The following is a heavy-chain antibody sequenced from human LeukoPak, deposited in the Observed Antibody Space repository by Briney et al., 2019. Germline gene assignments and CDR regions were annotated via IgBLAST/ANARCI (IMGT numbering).Heavy chain of an antibody. D-gene: IGHD3-10*01. Sequence: SETLSLTCTVSGGSISSSSYYWVWMRQPPGKGLEWIGSIYYSGSTYYNLSLKSRVTISVDTSKNQFSLRLNSVTAADTAVYYCARHTSMVRGVMKYYFDYWGQGTLATASS. CDR2: IYYSGST. J-gene: IGHJ4*02. CDR3: ARHTSMVRGVMKYYFDY. CDR1: GGSISSSSYY. V-gene: IGHV4-39*01.